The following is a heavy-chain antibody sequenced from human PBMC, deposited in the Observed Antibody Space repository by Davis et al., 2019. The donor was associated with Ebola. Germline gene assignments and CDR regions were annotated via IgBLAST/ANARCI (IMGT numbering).Heavy chain of an antibody. CDR2: IIPIFGTA. CDR1: GGTFSSYA. D-gene: IGHD4-17*01. J-gene: IGHJ6*02. Sequence: SVKVSCKASGGTFSSYAISWVRQAPGQGLEWMGGIIPIFGTANYAQKFQGRVPITADESTSTAYMELSSLRSEDTAVYYCARDPSTVLYYYYGMDVWGQGTTVTVSS. V-gene: IGHV1-69*13. CDR3: ARDPSTVLYYYYGMDV.